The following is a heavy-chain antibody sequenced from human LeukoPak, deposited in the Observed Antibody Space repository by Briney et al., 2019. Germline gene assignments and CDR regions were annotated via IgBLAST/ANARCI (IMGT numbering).Heavy chain of an antibody. CDR3: ARDPAYSSAY. V-gene: IGHV1-69*06. CDR1: GYTFTGYY. D-gene: IGHD6-25*01. Sequence: ASVKVSCKASGYTFTGYYMHWVRQAPGQGLEWMGWINPIFGTANYAQKFQGRVTITADKSTSTAYMELNSLRSEDTAVYYCARDPAYSSAYWGQGTLVTVSS. J-gene: IGHJ4*02. CDR2: INPIFGTA.